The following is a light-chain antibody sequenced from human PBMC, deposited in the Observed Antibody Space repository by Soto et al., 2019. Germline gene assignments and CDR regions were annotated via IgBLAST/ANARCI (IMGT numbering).Light chain of an antibody. J-gene: IGKJ1*01. V-gene: IGKV1-5*03. CDR3: QQYNSYPWT. CDR2: KAS. CDR1: QGISSW. Sequence: DIQMTQSPSTLSASVGDRITITCRASQGISSWLAWYQQKPGKAPKLLIYKASSLESGVPSRFSGSGSETEFTLTVSSLQPDYFATFYCQQYNSYPWTFGQGTQVEIK.